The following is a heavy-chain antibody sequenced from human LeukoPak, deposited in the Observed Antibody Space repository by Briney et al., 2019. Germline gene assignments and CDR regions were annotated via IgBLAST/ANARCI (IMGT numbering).Heavy chain of an antibody. CDR3: AKDLAYRSGWFLGAFDV. Sequence: GESLKISCAASGFTFSNYAMSWVRQAPGKGLEWVSGISGSAGSTYYADSVKGRFSISRDNSKNTVYLQMNRLRAEDTAAYYCAKDLAYRSGWFLGAFDVWGQGTMVTVSS. CDR2: ISGSAGST. V-gene: IGHV3-23*01. J-gene: IGHJ3*01. D-gene: IGHD6-19*01. CDR1: GFTFSNYA.